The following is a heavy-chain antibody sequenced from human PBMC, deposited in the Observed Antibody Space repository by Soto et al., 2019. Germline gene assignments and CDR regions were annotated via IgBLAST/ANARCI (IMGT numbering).Heavy chain of an antibody. CDR1: GYALTIYD. Sequence: VASVKVSCTASGYALTIYDINWVRQATGQGLEWMGWMNPNSGNTGYAQKFQGRVTMTRNTSISTAYMELSSLRSEDTAVYYCAREKGSSGFDPWGQGTLVTVSS. CDR2: MNPNSGNT. D-gene: IGHD6-6*01. CDR3: AREKGSSGFDP. V-gene: IGHV1-8*01. J-gene: IGHJ5*02.